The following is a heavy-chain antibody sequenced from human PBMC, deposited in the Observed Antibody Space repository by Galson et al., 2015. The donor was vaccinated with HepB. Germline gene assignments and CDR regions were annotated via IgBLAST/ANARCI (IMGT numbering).Heavy chain of an antibody. CDR3: TRARANYGDYVASMG. J-gene: IGHJ4*02. D-gene: IGHD4-17*01. CDR1: GFTFGDYA. V-gene: IGHV3-49*04. CDR2: IRSKAYGGTT. Sequence: SLRLSCAASGFTFGDYAMSWVRQAPGKGLEWVGFIRSKAYGGTTEYAASVKGRFTISRDDSKSIAYLQMNSLKTEDTAVYYCTRARANYGDYVASMGRGQGTLVTVSS.